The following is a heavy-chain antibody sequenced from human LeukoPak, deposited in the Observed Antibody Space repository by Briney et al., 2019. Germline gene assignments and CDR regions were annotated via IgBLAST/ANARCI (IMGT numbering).Heavy chain of an antibody. CDR2: MHHSGRT. D-gene: IGHD3-3*01. CDR3: ARSRVWSGYWGNFDY. CDR1: GASISRTNW. V-gene: IGHV4-4*02. J-gene: IGHJ4*02. Sequence: SGTLSLTCAISGASISRTNWWIWVRQPPGKGLEWIGEMHHSGRTNYNPSLKSRITISVDKSKNQVFLRLNSVAAADTALYYCARSRVWSGYWGNFDYWGQGTLVTVSS.